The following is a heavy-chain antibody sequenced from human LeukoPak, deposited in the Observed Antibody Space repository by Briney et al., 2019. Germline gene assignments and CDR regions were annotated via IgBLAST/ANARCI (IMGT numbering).Heavy chain of an antibody. J-gene: IGHJ4*02. V-gene: IGHV1-46*01. CDR2: INPSGGST. Sequence: GASVKVSCKASGYTFTSYYMHWVRQAPGQGLEWMGIINPSGGSTSYAQKFQGRVTMTRDTSTSTVYMELSSLRSEDMAVYYCARDYDYYDSSGLGDYWGQGTLVTVSS. CDR1: GYTFTSYY. CDR3: ARDYDYYDSSGLGDY. D-gene: IGHD3-22*01.